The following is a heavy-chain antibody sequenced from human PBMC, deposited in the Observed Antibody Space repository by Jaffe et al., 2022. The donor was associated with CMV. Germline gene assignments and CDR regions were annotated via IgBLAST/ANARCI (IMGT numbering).Heavy chain of an antibody. Sequence: EVQLVESGGGLVQPGRSLRLSCAASGFTFDDYAMHWVRQAPGKGLEWVSGISWNSGSIGYADSVKGRFTISRDNAKNSLYLQMNSLRAEDTALYYCAKDISYTWERGGSHAFDIWGQGTMVTVSS. D-gene: IGHD1-26*01. CDR2: ISWNSGSI. CDR3: AKDISYTWERGGSHAFDI. V-gene: IGHV3-9*01. J-gene: IGHJ3*02. CDR1: GFTFDDYA.